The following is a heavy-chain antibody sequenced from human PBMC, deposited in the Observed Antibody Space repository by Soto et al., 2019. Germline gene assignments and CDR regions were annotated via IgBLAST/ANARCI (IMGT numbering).Heavy chain of an antibody. J-gene: IGHJ5*02. D-gene: IGHD5-18*01. V-gene: IGHV4-59*08. CDR1: GGSISSYY. Sequence: PSETLSLTCTVSGGSISSYYWSWIRQPPGKGLEWIGYIYYSGSTNYNPSLRSRVTISVDTSKNQFSLKLSSVTAADTAVYYCAGHTALNWFDPWGQGTLVTVSS. CDR2: IYYSGST. CDR3: AGHTALNWFDP.